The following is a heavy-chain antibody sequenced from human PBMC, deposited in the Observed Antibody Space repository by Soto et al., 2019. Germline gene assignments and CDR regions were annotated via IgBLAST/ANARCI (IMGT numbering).Heavy chain of an antibody. V-gene: IGHV3-23*01. Sequence: GGSLRLSCAASGFTFSSYAMSWVRQAPGKGLEWVSAISGSGGSTYYADSVKGRFTISRDNAKNSLYLQMNSLRAEDTAVYYCARERNYDFWSGYPQDYFDYWGQGTLVTVSS. D-gene: IGHD3-3*01. CDR2: ISGSGGST. CDR1: GFTFSSYA. J-gene: IGHJ4*02. CDR3: ARERNYDFWSGYPQDYFDY.